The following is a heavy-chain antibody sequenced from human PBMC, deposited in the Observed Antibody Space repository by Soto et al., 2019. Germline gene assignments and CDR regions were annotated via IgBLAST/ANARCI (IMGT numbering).Heavy chain of an antibody. Sequence: LEILSLTCTVSGGSISSSSYYWGWIRQPPGKGLEWIGSIYYSGSTYYNPSLKSRVTISVDTSKNQFSLKLSSVTAADTAVYYCAKIPVVYSGSYYRDYWGQGTLVTVSS. J-gene: IGHJ4*02. CDR3: AKIPVVYSGSYYRDY. CDR2: IYYSGST. V-gene: IGHV4-39*01. CDR1: GGSISSSSYY. D-gene: IGHD1-26*01.